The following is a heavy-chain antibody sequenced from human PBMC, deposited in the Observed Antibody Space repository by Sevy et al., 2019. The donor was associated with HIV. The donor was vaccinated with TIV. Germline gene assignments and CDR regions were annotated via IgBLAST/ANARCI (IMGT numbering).Heavy chain of an antibody. D-gene: IGHD3-22*01. CDR1: GFTFNNAW. V-gene: IGHV3-15*01. CDR2: IKSKIDGETT. CDR3: ATAPGYYDSAPFDY. Sequence: GGSLRLSCTVSGFTFNNAWMNWVRQAPGTGLQWVGLIKSKIDGETTDYAAPVKGRFTISRDDSKNTLYLQMNSLKIEDTAVYYCATAPGYYDSAPFDYWGPGTLVTVSS. J-gene: IGHJ4*02.